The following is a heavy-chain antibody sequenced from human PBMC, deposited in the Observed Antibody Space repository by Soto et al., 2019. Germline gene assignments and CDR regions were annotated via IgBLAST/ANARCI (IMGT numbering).Heavy chain of an antibody. CDR2: ISSSSSYI. D-gene: IGHD6-13*01. J-gene: IGHJ6*02. Sequence: GGSLRLSCAASGFTFSSYSMNWVRQAPGKGLEWVSSISSSSSYIYYANSVKGRFTISRDNAKNSLYLQMNSLRAEDTAVYYCARDPGAAASYFYGMDVWGQGTSVTVSS. CDR1: GFTFSSYS. V-gene: IGHV3-21*01. CDR3: ARDPGAAASYFYGMDV.